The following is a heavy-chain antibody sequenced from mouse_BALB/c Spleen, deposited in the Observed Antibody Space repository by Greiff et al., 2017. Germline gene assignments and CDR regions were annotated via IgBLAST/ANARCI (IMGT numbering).Heavy chain of an antibody. V-gene: IGHV5-6*01. CDR1: GFTFSSYG. D-gene: IGHD1-2*01. J-gene: IGHJ3*01. Sequence: EVKVVESGGDLVKPGGSLKLSCAASGFTFSSYGMSWVRQTPDKRLEWVATISSGGSYTYYPDSVKGRFTISRDNAKNTLYLQMSSLKSEDTAMYYCARPGLTTATPWFAYWGQGTLVTVSA. CDR3: ARPGLTTATPWFAY. CDR2: ISSGGSYT.